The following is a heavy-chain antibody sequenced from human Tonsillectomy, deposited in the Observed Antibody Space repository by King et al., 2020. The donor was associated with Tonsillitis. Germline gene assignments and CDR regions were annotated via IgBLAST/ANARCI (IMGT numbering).Heavy chain of an antibody. CDR1: GFTFSSYE. D-gene: IGHD3-22*01. V-gene: IGHV3-48*03. CDR3: ARENSSSGFYYCGMDV. CDR2: ITGSGSKI. Sequence: VQLVESGGGLVQPGVSLKLSCAASGFTFSSYEMNWVRQAPGKGLEWVSYITGSGSKIYYADSVKGRFTISRDNAKNTLSLQMNSLRAEDTAVYYCARENSSSGFYYCGMDVGGQGPALTVSS. J-gene: IGHJ6*02.